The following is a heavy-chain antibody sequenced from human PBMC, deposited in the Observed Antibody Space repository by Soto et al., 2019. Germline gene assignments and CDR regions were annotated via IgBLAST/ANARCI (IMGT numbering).Heavy chain of an antibody. V-gene: IGHV3-48*03. CDR2: ISGSGTTI. J-gene: IGHJ3*02. CDR1: GFTFSRYE. CDR3: AREREDAFDI. D-gene: IGHD1-26*01. Sequence: EVQLVESGGGLVQPGGSLRLSCVASGFTFSRYEMNWVRLAPGKGLEWVSYISGSGTTIYYADSVKGRFTISRDNARNSLYLQMNSLRVEDTAFYYCAREREDAFDIWGQGTMVTVSS.